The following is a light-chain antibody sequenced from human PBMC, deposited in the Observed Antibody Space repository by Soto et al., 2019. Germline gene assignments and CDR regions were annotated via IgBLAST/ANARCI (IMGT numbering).Light chain of an antibody. Sequence: EIVLTQSPGTLSLSPGERATLSCRASQSVSSSYFAWYQQTPGQAPRLLIYGASSRATGIPDRFSGSGSGTDFTLTISRLEPEDFAVYYCQQYGSSPRFTFGPGTKVDIK. CDR3: QQYGSSPRFT. CDR1: QSVSSSY. V-gene: IGKV3-20*01. CDR2: GAS. J-gene: IGKJ3*01.